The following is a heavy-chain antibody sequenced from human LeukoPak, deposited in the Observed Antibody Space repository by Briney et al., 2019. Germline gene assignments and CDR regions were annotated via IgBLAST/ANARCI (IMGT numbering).Heavy chain of an antibody. CDR2: IKSNVGTT. Sequence: ASVTVSCKTSGYTFITYHIHWVRQAPGQGLEWMGMIKSNVGTTHYAQKFQGRLTVTSDTSTSTVYTELSSLTSEDTAVYYCTRESDSTFYFDFWGQGTLVTVSS. V-gene: IGHV1-46*01. J-gene: IGHJ4*02. CDR3: TRESDSTFYFDF. D-gene: IGHD2-2*01. CDR1: GYTFITYH.